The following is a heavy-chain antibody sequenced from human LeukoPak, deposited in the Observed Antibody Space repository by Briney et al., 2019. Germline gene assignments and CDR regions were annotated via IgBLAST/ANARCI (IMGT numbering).Heavy chain of an antibody. CDR3: ARDRGSGWYDY. J-gene: IGHJ4*02. CDR1: GFTFGDYA. V-gene: IGHV3-23*01. D-gene: IGHD6-19*01. CDR2: IRSNGDTT. Sequence: GGSLRLSCTASGFTFGDYAMSWVRQAPGKGLEWVSTIRSNGDTTYNADSVKGRFTISRDNSKNTLYLELNSLRVEDTATFYCARDRGSGWYDYWGQGTLVTVSS.